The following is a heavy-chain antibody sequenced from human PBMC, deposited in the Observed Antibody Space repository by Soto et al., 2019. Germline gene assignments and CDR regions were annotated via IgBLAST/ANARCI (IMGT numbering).Heavy chain of an antibody. CDR3: ARDDAVSSASSPDY. CDR1: GYTFISYG. D-gene: IGHD6-25*01. V-gene: IGHV1-18*01. J-gene: IGHJ4*02. Sequence: ASVKVSCKASGYTFISYGISWVRQAPGQGLEWMGWISAYNGNTNYAQKLQGRVTMTTDTSTSTAYMELRSLRSDDTAVYYCARDDAVSSASSPDYWGQGTLVTVSS. CDR2: ISAYNGNT.